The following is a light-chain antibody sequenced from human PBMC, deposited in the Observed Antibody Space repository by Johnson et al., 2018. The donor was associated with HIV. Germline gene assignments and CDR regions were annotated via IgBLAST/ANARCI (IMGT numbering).Light chain of an antibody. Sequence: QSVLTQPPSVSAAPGQKVTISCSGSTSNIGNNYVSWYQQLPGTAPKLLIYENDKRPSGIPDRFSGSKSATSATLGITGLQPRDEADYYCGTWDTSLNAYVFGTGTKVTVL. CDR3: GTWDTSLNAYV. J-gene: IGLJ1*01. V-gene: IGLV1-51*02. CDR2: END. CDR1: TSNIGNNY.